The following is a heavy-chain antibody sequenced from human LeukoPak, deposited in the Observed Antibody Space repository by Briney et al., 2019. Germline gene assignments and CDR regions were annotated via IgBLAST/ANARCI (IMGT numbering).Heavy chain of an antibody. D-gene: IGHD4-11*01. J-gene: IGHJ4*02. Sequence: GGSLRLSCVASGFTLSSYNMKWVRQAPGKRLEWVSSISWRSSDIEYADSVKGRFTISRDNSKNTLYLQMNSLRAEDTAVYYCAKDKSVIYFDYWGQGTLVTVSS. CDR1: GFTLSSYN. V-gene: IGHV3-21*01. CDR2: ISWRSSDI. CDR3: AKDKSVIYFDY.